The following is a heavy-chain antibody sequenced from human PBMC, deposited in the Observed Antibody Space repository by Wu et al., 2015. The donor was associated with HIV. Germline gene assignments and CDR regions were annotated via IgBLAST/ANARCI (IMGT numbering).Heavy chain of an antibody. CDR1: GYTFTNYD. D-gene: IGHD1-26*01. CDR2: INPERGAT. V-gene: IGHV1-2*02. CDR3: VRGLYGGSPYNYFDP. J-gene: IGHJ5*02. Sequence: QVQLVQSGAEVRKPGSSVKISCKASGYTFTNYDINWVRQAPGQGLEWVGWINPERGATEYAKKFQGRVTMSTDTSTNTAYMDLKNLKSDDTAVFYCVRGLYGGSPYNYFDPWGQGTLVTVSS.